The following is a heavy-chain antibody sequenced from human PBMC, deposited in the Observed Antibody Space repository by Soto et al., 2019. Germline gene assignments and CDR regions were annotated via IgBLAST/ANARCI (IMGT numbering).Heavy chain of an antibody. Sequence: GGSLRLSCAASGFTFSSYAMSWVRQAPGKGLEWVSSISGSGGSPSYADSVQGRFTISRDNSRNTISLQMNSLRAEDTATYYCAHSTSLLRSLDYWGQGTLVTVSS. CDR2: ISGSGGSP. V-gene: IGHV3-23*01. CDR1: GFTFSSYA. D-gene: IGHD4-17*01. J-gene: IGHJ4*02. CDR3: AHSTSLLRSLDY.